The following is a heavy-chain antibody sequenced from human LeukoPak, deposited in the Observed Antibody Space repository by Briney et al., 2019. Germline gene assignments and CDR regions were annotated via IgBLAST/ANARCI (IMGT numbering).Heavy chain of an antibody. J-gene: IGHJ4*02. V-gene: IGHV1-24*01. CDR1: GYTLTELS. Sequence: ASVKVSCKVSGYTLTELSMHWVRQAPGKGLEWMGGFHPEDGETIYAQKFQGRVTMTEDTSTDTAYMELSSLRSEETAVYYCATAPPSQQWLVYFDYWGQGTLVTVSS. CDR3: ATAPPSQQWLVYFDY. D-gene: IGHD6-19*01. CDR2: FHPEDGET.